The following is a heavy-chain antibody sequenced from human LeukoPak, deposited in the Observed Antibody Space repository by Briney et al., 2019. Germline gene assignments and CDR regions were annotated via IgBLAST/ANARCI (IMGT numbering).Heavy chain of an antibody. J-gene: IGHJ4*02. CDR2: SGGAT. D-gene: IGHD7-27*01. CDR1: GFTLSSYS. V-gene: IGHV3-64D*09. Sequence: GGSLRLSCSASGFTLSSYSVHWVRQAPGKGLEYVSTSGGATYYADSVKGRFTISRDNAKNTLYLQMSSLRAEDTAVYYCIKDRTGTYSFDYWGQGTLVTVSS. CDR3: IKDRTGTYSFDY.